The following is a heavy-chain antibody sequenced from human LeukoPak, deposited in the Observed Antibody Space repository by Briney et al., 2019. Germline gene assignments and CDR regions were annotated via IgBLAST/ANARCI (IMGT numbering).Heavy chain of an antibody. J-gene: IGHJ4*02. V-gene: IGHV1-18*04. CDR2: ISPNTGDT. CDR1: VYTLTRYY. D-gene: IGHD2-2*01. Sequence: SVKVSCKPSVYTLTRYYMLWLRQAPAARLEWIGWISPNTGDTNYAQKLQGRVTMTTDTSTSTAYMELRSLRSDDTAVYYCARAQEVGDIVVVPAAFFDYWGQGTLVTVSS. CDR3: ARAQEVGDIVVVPAAFFDY.